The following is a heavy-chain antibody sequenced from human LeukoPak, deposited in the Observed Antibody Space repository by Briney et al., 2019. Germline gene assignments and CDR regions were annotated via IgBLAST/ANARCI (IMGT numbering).Heavy chain of an antibody. CDR3: TTPMSDYPDY. J-gene: IGHJ4*02. CDR1: GFTFSSYA. D-gene: IGHD3-22*01. V-gene: IGHV3-15*01. Sequence: GGSLRLSCAASGFTFSSYAMSWVRQAPGKGLEWVGRIKSKTDGGTTDYAAPVKGRFTISRDDSKNTLYLQMNSLKTEDTAVYYCTTPMSDYPDYWGQGTLVTVSS. CDR2: IKSKTDGGTT.